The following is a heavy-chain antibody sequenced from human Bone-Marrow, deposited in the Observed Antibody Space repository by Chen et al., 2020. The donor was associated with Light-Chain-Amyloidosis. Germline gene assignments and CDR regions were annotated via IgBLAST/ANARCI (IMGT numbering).Heavy chain of an antibody. CDR2: SKSKTDGWTR. V-gene: IGHV3-15*01. CDR1: GFTFSEAG. Sequence: EVYLVESGGSLVKPGGSLTLSCAASGFTFSEAGMSWVRQAPGKGLEWVGRSKSKTDGWTRDYAAPVKGRFTISRDDSKKTVSLQMSSLKIEDTGVYYCTTEGVLWGQGTRVTVSS. D-gene: IGHD3-16*01. CDR3: TTEGVL. J-gene: IGHJ4*02.